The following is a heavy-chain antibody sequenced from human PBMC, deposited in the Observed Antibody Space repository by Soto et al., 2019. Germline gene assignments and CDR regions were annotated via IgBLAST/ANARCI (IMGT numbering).Heavy chain of an antibody. Sequence: SVKVSCNASGGTFSSYAISLVRHSPGQGLEGMGGIIPIVGNANHGQKFQGRVTITADESTSTACMELSSLRSEDTAVYYCARDSPMTPGAFDIWGQGTMVTVSS. CDR1: GGTFSSYA. CDR2: IIPIVGNA. D-gene: IGHD2-15*01. V-gene: IGHV1-69*01. CDR3: ARDSPMTPGAFDI. J-gene: IGHJ3*02.